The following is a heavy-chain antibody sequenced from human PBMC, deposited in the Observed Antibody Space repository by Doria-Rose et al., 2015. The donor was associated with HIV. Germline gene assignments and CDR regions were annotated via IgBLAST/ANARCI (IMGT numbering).Heavy chain of an antibody. CDR2: IFSDDER. CDR1: GVSLSSPGMG. V-gene: IGHV2-26*01. D-gene: IGHD6-13*01. J-gene: IGHJ4*02. Sequence: SGPVLVKPTETLTLTCTVSGVSLSSPGMGVSWIRQPPGKALEWLANIFSDDERSYKTSLKSRLTISSGTSTSQVVRTMTDTDPVDTATYYCARIKSSRWYHKYYFDFWGQGTLVIVSA. CDR3: ARIKSSRWYHKYYFDF.